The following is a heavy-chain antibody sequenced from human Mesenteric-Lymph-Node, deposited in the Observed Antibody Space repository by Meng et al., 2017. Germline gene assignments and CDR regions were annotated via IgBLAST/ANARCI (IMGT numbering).Heavy chain of an antibody. J-gene: IGHJ3*01. CDR2: IYTSGTT. V-gene: IGHV4-61*02. D-gene: IGHD2-2*02. CDR3: ARGNNDYTTRGVAFDV. CDR1: GGSVNSGNYY. Sequence: SETLSLTCTVSGGSVNSGNYYWTWIRQPAGKGLEWIGRIYTSGTTDYNPSLKSRVTISLDTSKNQFSLILSSVTAADTAVYYCARGNNDYTTRGVAFDVWGQGTLVTVSS.